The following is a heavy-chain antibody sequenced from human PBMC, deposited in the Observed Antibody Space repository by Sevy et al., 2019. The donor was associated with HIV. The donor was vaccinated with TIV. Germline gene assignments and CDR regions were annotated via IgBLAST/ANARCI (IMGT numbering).Heavy chain of an antibody. CDR2: LNGDGSSA. J-gene: IGHJ5*02. CDR1: GFTFSSHW. D-gene: IGHD6-19*01. CDR3: TRGRSGTYGWFDP. Sequence: GGSLRLSCATSGFTFSSHWMHWVRQAPGKGLVWVSRLNGDGSSARYADFVKGRLTISRDNGKNTVYLQISSLTADDTAVYDCTRGRSGTYGWFDPWGQGTLVTVSS. V-gene: IGHV3-74*01.